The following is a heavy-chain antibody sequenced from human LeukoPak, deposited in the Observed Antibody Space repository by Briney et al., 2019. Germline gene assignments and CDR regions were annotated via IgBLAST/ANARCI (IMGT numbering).Heavy chain of an antibody. Sequence: ASVKVSCKASGYTFTSYDINWVRQATGQGLEWMGWMNPNSGNTGYAQEFQGRVTMTRNTSISTAYMELSSLRSEDTAVYHCARVGYDFWSGGYYYYYYMDVWGKGTTVTVSS. D-gene: IGHD3-3*01. J-gene: IGHJ6*03. V-gene: IGHV1-8*01. CDR3: ARVGYDFWSGGYYYYYYMDV. CDR1: GYTFTSYD. CDR2: MNPNSGNT.